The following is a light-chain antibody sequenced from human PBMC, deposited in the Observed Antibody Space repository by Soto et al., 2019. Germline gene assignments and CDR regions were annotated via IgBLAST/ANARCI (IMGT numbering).Light chain of an antibody. CDR1: QSVSSY. CDR3: QQYQNWPPT. J-gene: IGKJ1*01. V-gene: IGKV3-11*01. CDR2: DAS. Sequence: EIVLTQSPATLSLSPGERATLSCRASQSVSSYLAWYQQKPGQAPRLLIYDASKRATGIPARFSGSGSGPDFTLTISSLQSEDFAVYYCQQYQNWPPTFGQGTKVDIK.